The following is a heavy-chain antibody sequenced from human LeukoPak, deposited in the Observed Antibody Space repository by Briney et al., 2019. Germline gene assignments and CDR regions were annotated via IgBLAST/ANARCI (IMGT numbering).Heavy chain of an antibody. CDR2: INPNSGDT. D-gene: IGHD3-22*01. Sequence: GASVKVSCKASGYSFTGYYMHWVRQAPGQGLEWMGWINPNSGDTDYAQKFQGRVTMTRDTSISTAYMELSRLRSDDTAVYYCARDLYSSGYFLDWGQGTLVTVSS. CDR3: ARDLYSSGYFLD. V-gene: IGHV1-2*02. J-gene: IGHJ4*02. CDR1: GYSFTGYY.